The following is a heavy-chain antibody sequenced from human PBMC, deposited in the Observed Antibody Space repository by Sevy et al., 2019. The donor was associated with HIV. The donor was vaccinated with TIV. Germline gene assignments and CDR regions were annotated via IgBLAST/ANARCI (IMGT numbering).Heavy chain of an antibody. D-gene: IGHD6-13*01. J-gene: IGHJ4*02. CDR2: ISYDGSNK. CDR1: GFTFSSYA. Sequence: GGSLRLSCAASGFTFSSYAMHWIRQAPGKGLEWVALISYDGSNKYYADSVKGRFTISRDNSKNTLYLQMNSLRAEDTAVYYCASWYFVYFDYWGQGTLVTVSS. CDR3: ASWYFVYFDY. V-gene: IGHV3-30-3*01.